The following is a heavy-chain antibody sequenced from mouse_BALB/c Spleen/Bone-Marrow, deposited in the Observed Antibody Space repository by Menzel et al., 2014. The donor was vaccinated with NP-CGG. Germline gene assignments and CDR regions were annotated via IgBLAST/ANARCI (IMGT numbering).Heavy chain of an antibody. J-gene: IGHJ3*01. V-gene: IGHV7-3*02. D-gene: IGHD2-1*01. Sequence: EVQLVEPGGGLVQPGGSLRLSCAPSGFTFTDYYMSWVRQPPGKALEWLGFIRNKANGYTTEYSASVKGRFTISRDNSQSILYLQMNTLRAEDSATYYCARDVGNYVRFAYWGQGTLVTVSA. CDR3: ARDVGNYVRFAY. CDR2: IRNKANGYTT. CDR1: GFTFTDYY.